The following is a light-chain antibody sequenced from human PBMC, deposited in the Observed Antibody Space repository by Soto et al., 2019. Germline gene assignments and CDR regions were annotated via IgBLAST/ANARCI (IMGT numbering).Light chain of an antibody. Sequence: QSVLTQPPSASGSPGQSVTISCTGTSSDVGGYNYVSWYQQHPGKAPKLMIYEVSKRPSGVPDRFSGSKSGNTASLTVSGLQAEDEADYYCSSYAGSHNLVLGGGAKLTVL. CDR2: EVS. CDR1: SSDVGGYNY. V-gene: IGLV2-8*01. J-gene: IGLJ2*01. CDR3: SSYAGSHNLV.